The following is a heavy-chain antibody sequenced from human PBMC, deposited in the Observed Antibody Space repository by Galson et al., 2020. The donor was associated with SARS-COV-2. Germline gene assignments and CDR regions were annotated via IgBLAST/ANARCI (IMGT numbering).Heavy chain of an antibody. CDR3: ARVGPRDDYYFDY. J-gene: IGHJ4*02. D-gene: IGHD1-1*01. V-gene: IGHV3-53*01. Sequence: GGSLRLSCAASGSTVSTHYMSWVRQAPGKGLEWVSVIYSGGATYYADSVKGRFTISRDIYKRMVYLQMNSLRAEDTAVYYCARVGPRDDYYFDYWGQGTLVAVCS. CDR1: GSTVSTHY. CDR2: IYSGGAT.